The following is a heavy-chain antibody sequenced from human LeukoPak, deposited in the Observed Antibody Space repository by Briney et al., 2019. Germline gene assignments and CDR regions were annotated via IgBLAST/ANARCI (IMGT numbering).Heavy chain of an antibody. J-gene: IGHJ4*02. CDR2: ISYDGSNK. Sequence: GGSLRLSCAASGFTFDDYAMHWVRQAPGKGLEWVAVISYDGSNKYYADSVKGRFTISRDNSKNTLNLQMNSLRAEDTAVYYCAKDFVWFGELYYFDYWGQGTLVTVSS. V-gene: IGHV3-30*04. D-gene: IGHD3-10*01. CDR3: AKDFVWFGELYYFDY. CDR1: GFTFDDYA.